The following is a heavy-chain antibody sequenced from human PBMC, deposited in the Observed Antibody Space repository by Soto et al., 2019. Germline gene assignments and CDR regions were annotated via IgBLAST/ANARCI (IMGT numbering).Heavy chain of an antibody. Sequence: PSETLSLTGTVSGGSISSYDWSWIRQPPGKGLEWIGYIYYSGSTNYNPSLKSRVTISVDTSKNQFSLKLSSVTAADTAVYYCARRIAARSSYYYYMDVWGKGTTVTVSS. V-gene: IGHV4-59*08. CDR3: ARRIAARSSYYYYMDV. CDR2: IYYSGST. D-gene: IGHD6-6*01. CDR1: GGSISSYD. J-gene: IGHJ6*03.